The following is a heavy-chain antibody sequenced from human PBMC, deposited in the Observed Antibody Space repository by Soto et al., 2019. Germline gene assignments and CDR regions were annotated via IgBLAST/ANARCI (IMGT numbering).Heavy chain of an antibody. D-gene: IGHD2-2*01. CDR3: ARDDFVVVPAAMKWGKERPRYYYGMDV. Sequence: ASVKVSCKASGYTFTSYGISWVRQAPGQGLEWMGWISAYNGNTNYAQKLQGRVTMTTDTSTSTAYMELRSLRSDDTAVYYCARDDFVVVPAAMKWGKERPRYYYGMDVWGQGTTVTVSS. CDR2: ISAYNGNT. J-gene: IGHJ6*02. V-gene: IGHV1-18*01. CDR1: GYTFTSYG.